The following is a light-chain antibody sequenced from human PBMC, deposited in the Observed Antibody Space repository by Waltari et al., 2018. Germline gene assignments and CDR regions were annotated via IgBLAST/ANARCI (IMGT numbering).Light chain of an antibody. CDR1: RSDVGVSNY. J-gene: IGLJ2*01. CDR3: SSYRSSSALVL. CDR2: DVS. V-gene: IGLV2-14*03. Sequence: SALTQPASVSGSPGQSLTISRPRTRSDVGVSNYAPWYQQHPGKAPKLIIYDVSNRPSGVSDRFSGSKSANTASLTISGLQAEDEAHYFCSSYRSSSALVLFGGGTKLTVL.